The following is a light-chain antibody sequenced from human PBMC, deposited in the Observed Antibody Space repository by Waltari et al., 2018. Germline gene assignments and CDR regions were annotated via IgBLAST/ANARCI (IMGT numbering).Light chain of an antibody. J-gene: IGKJ2*01. CDR2: AAS. CDR3: QQRYTTPRYT. V-gene: IGKV1-39*01. Sequence: DIRLTQSPSSLSASVGASVTITCRASQTISRDLNWYHQRPGQAPKLLIYAASTLQGGVPSRYSGSGSGSDFTLTSTSLQHEDFGTDYCQQRYTTPRYTFGQGTKLQIK. CDR1: QTISRD.